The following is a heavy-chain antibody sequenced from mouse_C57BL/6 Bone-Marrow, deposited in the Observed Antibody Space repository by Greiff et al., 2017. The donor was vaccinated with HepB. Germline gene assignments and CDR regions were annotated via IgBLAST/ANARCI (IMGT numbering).Heavy chain of an antibody. D-gene: IGHD1-1*01. CDR3: ARTHLLLRGYAMDY. Sequence: SGAELVKPGASVKMSCKASGYTFTSYWITWVKQRPGQGLEWIGDIYPGSGSTNYNEKFKSKATLTVDTSSSTAYMQLSSLTSEDSAVYYCARTHLLLRGYAMDYWGQGTSVTVSS. J-gene: IGHJ4*01. CDR2: IYPGSGST. CDR1: GYTFTSYW. V-gene: IGHV1-55*01.